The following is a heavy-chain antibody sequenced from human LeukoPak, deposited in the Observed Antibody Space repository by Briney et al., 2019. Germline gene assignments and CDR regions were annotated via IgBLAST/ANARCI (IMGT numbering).Heavy chain of an antibody. CDR1: GFTFSSYS. Sequence: PGGSLRLSCAASGFTFSSYSMNWVRHAPGKGLEWVSSISSGSSSIYYADSVKRCFTISRDNAKNSLYLQKNSLRAEDTAVYYCARDGYSSIRRDYWGQGTLVTVCS. V-gene: IGHV3-21*01. J-gene: IGHJ4*02. CDR2: ISSGSSSI. D-gene: IGHD6-13*01. CDR3: ARDGYSSIRRDY.